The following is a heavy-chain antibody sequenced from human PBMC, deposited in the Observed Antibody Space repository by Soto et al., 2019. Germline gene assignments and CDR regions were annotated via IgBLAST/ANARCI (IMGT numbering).Heavy chain of an antibody. V-gene: IGHV4-34*01. CDR3: ARGRYSSSWYERYYYYGMDV. D-gene: IGHD6-13*01. CDR2: INHSGST. CDR1: GGSFSGYY. Sequence: SETLSLTCAVYGGSFSGYYWSWIRQPPGKGLEWIGEINHSGSTNYNPSLKSRVTISVDTSKNQFSLKLSSVTAADTAVYYCARGRYSSSWYERYYYYGMDVWGQGTTVTVS. J-gene: IGHJ6*02.